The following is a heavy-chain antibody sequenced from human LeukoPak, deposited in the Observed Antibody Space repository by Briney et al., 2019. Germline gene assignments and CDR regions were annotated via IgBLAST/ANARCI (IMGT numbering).Heavy chain of an antibody. CDR3: AKDQWLGDY. D-gene: IGHD6-19*01. J-gene: IGHJ4*02. CDR1: GFTFSSYG. Sequence: GGSLRIFCAASGFTFSSYGMHWVRQAPGKGLEWVAVISYDGSNKYYADSVKGRFTISRDNSKNTLYLQMNSLRAEDTAVYYCAKDQWLGDYWGQGTLVTVSS. V-gene: IGHV3-30*18. CDR2: ISYDGSNK.